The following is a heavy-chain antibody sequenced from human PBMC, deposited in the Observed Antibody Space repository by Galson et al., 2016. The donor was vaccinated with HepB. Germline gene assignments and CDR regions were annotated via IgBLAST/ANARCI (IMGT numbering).Heavy chain of an antibody. CDR2: ISPSGGST. Sequence: SVKVSCKASGYTFTSYYMHWVRQAPGQGLEWMGIISPSGGSTNYAQKFQGRATMTRDTSTSTVYMELRSLRSEDAAVYYCAVGVRVGASQAGDYWGQGTLVTVSS. D-gene: IGHD1-26*01. J-gene: IGHJ4*02. V-gene: IGHV1-46*01. CDR3: AVGVRVGASQAGDY. CDR1: GYTFTSYY.